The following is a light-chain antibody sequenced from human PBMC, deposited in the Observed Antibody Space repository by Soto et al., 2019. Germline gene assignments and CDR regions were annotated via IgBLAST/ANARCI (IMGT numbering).Light chain of an antibody. CDR1: SSDVVGYKF. V-gene: IGLV2-14*01. CDR3: ISYTTDNTRV. CDR2: EVN. Sequence: QSALTQPASVSASPGQSITISCTGTSSDVVGYKFVSWYQHHPGKAPKLMIYEVNNRPSGVSNRFSGSKSGNTASLTISGLQPEDDADYYCISYTTDNTRVFGGGTKLTV. J-gene: IGLJ3*02.